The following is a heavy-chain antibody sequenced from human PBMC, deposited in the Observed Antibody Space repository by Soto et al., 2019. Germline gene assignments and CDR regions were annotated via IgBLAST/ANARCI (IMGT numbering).Heavy chain of an antibody. V-gene: IGHV3-21*01. CDR1: GFTFNTYT. CDR3: ARSGSSSWSHFEY. CDR2: ISSSGSNI. Sequence: GGSLRLSCAASGFTFNTYTMGWVRQAPGKGLEWVSSISSSGSNIYYADSMKGRFTISRDNAKNSLHLQMNSLRAEDTAVYYCARSGSSSWSHFEYWGQGPLVTVSS. J-gene: IGHJ4*02. D-gene: IGHD6-13*01.